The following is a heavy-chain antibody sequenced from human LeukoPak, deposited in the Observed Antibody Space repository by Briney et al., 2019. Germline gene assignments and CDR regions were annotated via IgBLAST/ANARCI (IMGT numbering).Heavy chain of an antibody. CDR1: GFTFSDCP. CDR3: TKGGWLSRFDF. Sequence: GGSLRLSCKASGFTFSDCPMTWVRQAPGKGLEWVSAISGSGDDTYSADSLRGRFAISRDNVENTLYLQLNGLRAEDTAVYYCTKGGWLSRFDFWGRGTLVTVSS. D-gene: IGHD3-9*01. J-gene: IGHJ4*02. CDR2: ISGSGDDT. V-gene: IGHV3-23*01.